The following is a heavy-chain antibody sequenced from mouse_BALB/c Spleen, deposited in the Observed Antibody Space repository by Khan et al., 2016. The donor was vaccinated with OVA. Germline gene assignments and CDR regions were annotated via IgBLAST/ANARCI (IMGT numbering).Heavy chain of an antibody. Sequence: EVELVESGGGLVKPGGSLKFSSAASGFTFSNYGMSWVRQTPEKRLEWVATISSGGSYTYYPDSVKGRFTISRDNANNTLYLKMSSLRSEDTAMYYCARTPGYYGSNYFDYWGQGTTLTVSS. V-gene: IGHV5-9-3*01. CDR2: ISSGGSYT. CDR1: GFTFSNYG. J-gene: IGHJ2*01. D-gene: IGHD1-1*01. CDR3: ARTPGYYGSNYFDY.